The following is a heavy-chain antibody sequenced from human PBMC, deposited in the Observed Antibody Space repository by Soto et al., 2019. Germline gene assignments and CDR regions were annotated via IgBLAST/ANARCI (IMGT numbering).Heavy chain of an antibody. CDR1: GFGFNSYG. D-gene: IGHD2-15*01. V-gene: IGHV3-23*01. Sequence: EVQLLESGGGLAQPGGSLRLTCVGSGFGFNSYGMSWVRQAPGKGLEWVSGISGSSGNTYYADSVKGRFTISRDNSKNTLYLQMNSLRAGDTAVYYCAKYRGYCSGGSCSREGYLDYCGQGTLVTVSS. CDR3: AKYRGYCSGGSCSREGYLDY. CDR2: ISGSSGNT. J-gene: IGHJ4*02.